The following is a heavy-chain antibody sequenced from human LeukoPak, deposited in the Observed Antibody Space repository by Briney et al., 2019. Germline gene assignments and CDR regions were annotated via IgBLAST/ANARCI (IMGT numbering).Heavy chain of an antibody. V-gene: IGHV3-7*01. J-gene: IGHJ4*02. CDR3: ARLGYCSSTSCYYFDY. D-gene: IGHD2-2*01. CDR2: IKQDGSEK. Sequence: PGGSLRLSCAASGFTFSTYWMSWVRQAPGKGLEWVANIKQDGSEKYYVDSVKGRFTISRDNAKNSLYLQMNSLRAEDTAVYYCARLGYCSSTSCYYFDYWGQGTLVTVSS. CDR1: GFTFSTYW.